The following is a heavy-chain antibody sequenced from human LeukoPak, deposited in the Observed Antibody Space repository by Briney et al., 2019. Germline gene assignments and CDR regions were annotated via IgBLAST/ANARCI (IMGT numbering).Heavy chain of an antibody. CDR1: GFTFSSYS. CDR2: ISSSSSYI. D-gene: IGHD3-10*01. Sequence: PGGSLRLSCAASGFTFSSYSMNWVRQAPGKGLEWVSSISSSSSYIYYADSVKGRFTISRDNAKNSLYLQMNSLRAEDTAVYYCARVPGSGIASSGSLGPHYFDYWGQGTLVTVSS. CDR3: ARVPGSGIASSGSLGPHYFDY. V-gene: IGHV3-21*01. J-gene: IGHJ4*02.